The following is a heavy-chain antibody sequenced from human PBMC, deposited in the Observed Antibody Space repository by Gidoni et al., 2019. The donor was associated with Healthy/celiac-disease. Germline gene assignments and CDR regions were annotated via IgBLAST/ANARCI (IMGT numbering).Heavy chain of an antibody. Sequence: EVQLVESGGVLVQPGGSLRLSCAASGFPFSSFWLCWVRQAPGKGLEWVANIKQDGSEKYYVDSVKGRFTISRDNAKNSLYLQMNSLRAEDTAVYYCARDRGYCSGGSCYPGLDYWGQGTLVTVSS. J-gene: IGHJ4*02. CDR3: ARDRGYCSGGSCYPGLDY. CDR1: GFPFSSFW. V-gene: IGHV3-7*04. CDR2: IKQDGSEK. D-gene: IGHD2-15*01.